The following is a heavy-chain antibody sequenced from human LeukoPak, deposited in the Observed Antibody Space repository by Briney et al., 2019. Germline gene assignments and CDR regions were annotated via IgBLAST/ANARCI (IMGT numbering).Heavy chain of an antibody. CDR1: GFTFSSYA. Sequence: GGSLRLSCAASGFTFSSYAMSWVRQAPGKGLEWVSAISGSGDSTYYGDSVKGRFTISRDNSKNTLYLQMNSLRAEDTAVYYCARDTDTVTTILDYWGQGTLVTVSS. D-gene: IGHD4-17*01. CDR3: ARDTDTVTTILDY. CDR2: ISGSGDST. V-gene: IGHV3-23*01. J-gene: IGHJ4*02.